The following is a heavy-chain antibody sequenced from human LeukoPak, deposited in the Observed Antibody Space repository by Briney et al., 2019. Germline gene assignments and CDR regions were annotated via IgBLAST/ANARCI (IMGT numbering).Heavy chain of an antibody. CDR1: GGSISSGDYY. Sequence: SETLSLTCTVSGGSISSGDYYWSWIRQPPGKGLEWIGYIYYSGSTYYNPSLKSRVTISVDTSKNQFSLKLSSVTAADTAVYYCARSSKVTIFGVVIPAEYFQHWGQGTLVTVSS. J-gene: IGHJ1*01. CDR2: IYYSGST. D-gene: IGHD3-3*01. V-gene: IGHV4-30-4*08. CDR3: ARSSKVTIFGVVIPAEYFQH.